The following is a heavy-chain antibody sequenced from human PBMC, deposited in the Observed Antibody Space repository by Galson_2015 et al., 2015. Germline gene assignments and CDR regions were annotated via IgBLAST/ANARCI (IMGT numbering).Heavy chain of an antibody. CDR1: GDSISTNF. V-gene: IGHV4-59*01. CDR3: ARVSSDGSRSSFCGVDI. J-gene: IGHJ6*02. Sequence: ETLSLTCIVSGDSISTNFWTWIRPAPGKGLEFIGYIHYRGYTAYNPSLKSRITISVDTSRNQFTLNLRSVTAADTAVYFCARVSSDGSRSSFCGVDIWGQGTTVTVSS. D-gene: IGHD3-10*01. CDR2: IHYRGYT.